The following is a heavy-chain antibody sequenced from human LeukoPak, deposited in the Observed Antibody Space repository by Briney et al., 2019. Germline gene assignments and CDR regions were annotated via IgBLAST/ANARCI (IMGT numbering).Heavy chain of an antibody. Sequence: PGGSLRLSCSASGFTFDDYTMHWVRQGPGRGLEWVSLVSWDGYTTFYADSVKGRFTICRDNAKNALYQQMSRLRAEDTAVYYCARVELYSIAPTIVVVPAVTRPLDYWGQGTLVTVSS. V-gene: IGHV3-43*01. CDR1: GFTFDDYT. CDR2: VSWDGYTT. D-gene: IGHD2-2*01. CDR3: ARVELYSIAPTIVVVPAVTRPLDY. J-gene: IGHJ4*02.